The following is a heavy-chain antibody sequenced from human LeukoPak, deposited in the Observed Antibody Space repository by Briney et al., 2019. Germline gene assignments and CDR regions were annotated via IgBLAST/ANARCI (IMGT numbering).Heavy chain of an antibody. CDR2: ISSSSSYI. CDR3: ARRGSYYGSGSYQGALDY. D-gene: IGHD3-10*01. CDR1: GFTFSDST. Sequence: PGGSLRLSCAASGFTFSDSTMNWVRQAPGKGLEWVSSISSSSSYIYYADSVKGRFTISRDNAKNSLYLQMNSLRAEDTAVYYCARRGSYYGSGSYQGALDYWGQGTLVTVSS. V-gene: IGHV3-21*01. J-gene: IGHJ4*02.